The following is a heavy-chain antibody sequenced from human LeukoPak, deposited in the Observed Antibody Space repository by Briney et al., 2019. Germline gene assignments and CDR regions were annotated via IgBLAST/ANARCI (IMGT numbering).Heavy chain of an antibody. CDR3: ARGRVAGMAY. D-gene: IGHD6-19*01. J-gene: IGHJ4*02. V-gene: IGHV4-61*02. CDR2: IYTSGST. CDR1: GGSISSGSYY. Sequence: SETLSLTCTVSGGSISSGSYYWSWLRQPAGKGLEWIGRIYTSGSTNYNPSLKSRVTISVDTSKNQFSLKLSSVTAADTAVYYCARGRVAGMAYWGQGTLVTVSS.